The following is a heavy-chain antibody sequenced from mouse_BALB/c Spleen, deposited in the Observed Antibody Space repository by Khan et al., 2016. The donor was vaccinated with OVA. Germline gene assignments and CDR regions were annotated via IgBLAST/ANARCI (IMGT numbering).Heavy chain of an antibody. Sequence: EVELVESGPGLVKPSQSLSLTCSVTGYSFTSGYYWNWIRQFPGSKLEWMGYISYDGSNNYNPSLKKRISITRYTSKNQFFLKLNSVTTEDTAIDYCARNYGNYVYYAMDYWGQGTSVTVSS. CDR3: ARNYGNYVYYAMDY. CDR2: ISYDGSN. CDR1: GYSFTSGYY. D-gene: IGHD2-1*01. J-gene: IGHJ4*01. V-gene: IGHV3-6*02.